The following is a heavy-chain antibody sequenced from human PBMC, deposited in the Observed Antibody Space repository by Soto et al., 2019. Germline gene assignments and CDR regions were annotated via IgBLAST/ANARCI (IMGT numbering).Heavy chain of an antibody. CDR2: IFPTGNT. J-gene: IGHJ4*02. CDR3: ARGSLGPDY. Sequence: SETLSLTCTVSSGSLSSYYWSWIRQPAGKGLEWIGRIFPTGNTDYNPSLRSRVTMSVDTSKNQFSLKLDSVTAADTAVYYCARGSLGPDYWGPGTLVTVSS. CDR1: SGSLSSYY. V-gene: IGHV4-4*07. D-gene: IGHD1-26*01.